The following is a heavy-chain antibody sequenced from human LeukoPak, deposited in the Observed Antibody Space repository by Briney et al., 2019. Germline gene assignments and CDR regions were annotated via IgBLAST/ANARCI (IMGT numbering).Heavy chain of an antibody. Sequence: GGSLRLSCAASGCTFSSNSMNWVRQAPGKGLEWVSSISGSSSDYIYHADSVKGRFSISRDNAKNSLSLQMTSPRAEDTAVYYCARGPTLAVTGKLDYGGQGILVTVSS. CDR1: GCTFSSNS. CDR2: ISGSSSDYI. D-gene: IGHD2-8*02. CDR3: ARGPTLAVTGKLDY. J-gene: IGHJ4*02. V-gene: IGHV3-21*01.